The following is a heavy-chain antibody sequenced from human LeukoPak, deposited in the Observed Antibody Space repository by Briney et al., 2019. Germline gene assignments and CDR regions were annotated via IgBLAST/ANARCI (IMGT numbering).Heavy chain of an antibody. Sequence: GGSLRLSCVASGYTFSRYAVRWVRQAPGKGVEGVSDISGSGGSTYYADSVKGRFTISRDNSKNTLYLQMNSLRAEDTAVYYCAKDRRIQLWLGFDYWGQGTLVTVAS. D-gene: IGHD5-18*01. CDR1: GYTFSRYA. V-gene: IGHV3-23*01. CDR2: ISGSGGST. J-gene: IGHJ4*02. CDR3: AKDRRIQLWLGFDY.